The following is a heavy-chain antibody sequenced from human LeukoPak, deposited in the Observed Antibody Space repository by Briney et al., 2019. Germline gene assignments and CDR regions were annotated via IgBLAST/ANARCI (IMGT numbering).Heavy chain of an antibody. D-gene: IGHD3-10*01. J-gene: IGHJ4*02. CDR2: ISSGGSTI. CDR1: GFTFSNYE. V-gene: IGHV3-48*03. Sequence: GGSLRLSCAASGFTFSNYEVNWVRLPRGKGLEWVSFISSGGSTIYYAASVKCRFTISRDKAKNSIYLQMNSLRAEDTAVYYCARHGRINMVRGLDFDYWGQGTLVTVSS. CDR3: ARHGRINMVRGLDFDY.